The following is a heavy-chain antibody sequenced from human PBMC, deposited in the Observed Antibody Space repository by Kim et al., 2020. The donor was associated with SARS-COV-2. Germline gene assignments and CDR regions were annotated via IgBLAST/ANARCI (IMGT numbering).Heavy chain of an antibody. CDR2: FDPEDGET. CDR3: ATAAYCGGDCYSRYYYYYGMDV. J-gene: IGHJ6*02. Sequence: ASVKVSCKVSGYTLTELSMHWVRQAPGKGLEWMGGFDPEDGETIYAQKFQGRVTMTEDTSTDTAYMELSSLRSEDTAVYYCATAAYCGGDCYSRYYYYYGMDVWGQGTTVTVSS. D-gene: IGHD2-21*02. V-gene: IGHV1-24*01. CDR1: GYTLTELS.